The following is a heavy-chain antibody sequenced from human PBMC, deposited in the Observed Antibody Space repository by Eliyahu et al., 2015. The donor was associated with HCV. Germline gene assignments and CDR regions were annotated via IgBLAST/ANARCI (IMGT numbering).Heavy chain of an antibody. J-gene: IGHJ4*02. Sequence: QLQLQESGPGLVKPSETLSLTCTVSGGSIGSGSFYWGWIRQPPEKGLEWIGSIYYSGNTYYNPSLKSRVTISVDTSKNQFSLKLKSVTAADTAVYYCARRGTVNYVSYWGQGTLVTVSS. D-gene: IGHD1-7*01. CDR1: GGSIGSGSFY. CDR2: IYYSGNT. V-gene: IGHV4-39*01. CDR3: ARRGTVNYVSY.